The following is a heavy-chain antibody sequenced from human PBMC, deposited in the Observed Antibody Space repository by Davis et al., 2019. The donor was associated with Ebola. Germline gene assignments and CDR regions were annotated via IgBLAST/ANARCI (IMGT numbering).Heavy chain of an antibody. D-gene: IGHD3-10*01. CDR3: ARERGVRGATPDY. CDR2: INHSGST. J-gene: IGHJ4*02. Sequence: GSLRLSCAVYGGSFSGYYWSWIRQPPGKGLEWIGEINHSGSTNYNPSLKSRVTISVDTSKNQFSLKLSSVTAADTAVYYCARERGVRGATPDYWGQGTLVTVSS. V-gene: IGHV4-34*01. CDR1: GGSFSGYY.